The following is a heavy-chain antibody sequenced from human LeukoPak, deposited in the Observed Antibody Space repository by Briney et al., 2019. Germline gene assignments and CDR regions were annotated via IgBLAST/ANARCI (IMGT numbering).Heavy chain of an antibody. V-gene: IGHV3-21*01. CDR1: GFTFSSYS. D-gene: IGHD3-22*01. Sequence: GGSLRLSCAASGFTFSSYSMNWVRQAPGKGLEWVSSISSSSSYIYYADSVKGRFTISRDNAKNSLYLQMNSLRAEDTAVYYCARAIPSTYYYDSSGYPDYWGQGTLVTVSS. CDR3: ARAIPSTYYYDSSGYPDY. CDR2: ISSSSSYI. J-gene: IGHJ4*02.